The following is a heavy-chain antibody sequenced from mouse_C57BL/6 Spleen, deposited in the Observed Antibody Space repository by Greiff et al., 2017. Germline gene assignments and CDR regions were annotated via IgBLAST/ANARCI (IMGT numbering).Heavy chain of an antibody. V-gene: IGHV3-6*01. CDR3: ASLLYYGALDY. J-gene: IGHJ2*01. D-gene: IGHD2-13*01. CDR2: ISYDGSN. Sequence: DVHLVESGPGLVKPSQSLSLTCSVTGYSITSGYYWNWIRQFPGNKLEWMGYISYDGSNNYNPSLKNRISITRDTSKNQFFLKLNSVTTEDTATYYCASLLYYGALDYWGQGTTLTVSS. CDR1: GYSITSGYY.